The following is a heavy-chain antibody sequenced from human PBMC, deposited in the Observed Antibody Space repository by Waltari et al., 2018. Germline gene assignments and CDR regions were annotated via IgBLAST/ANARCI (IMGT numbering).Heavy chain of an antibody. CDR2: IRGSGGST. J-gene: IGHJ4*02. Sequence: EVQLLESGGGLVQPGGSLRLSCAASGFTFRSYAMSWVRQAPGKGLEWVSAIRGSGGSTYYADSVKGRFTISRDNSKNTLYLQMNSLRAEDTAVYYCAKGSITGTTIDYWGQGTLVTVSS. CDR3: AKGSITGTTIDY. V-gene: IGHV3-23*01. CDR1: GFTFRSYA. D-gene: IGHD1-7*01.